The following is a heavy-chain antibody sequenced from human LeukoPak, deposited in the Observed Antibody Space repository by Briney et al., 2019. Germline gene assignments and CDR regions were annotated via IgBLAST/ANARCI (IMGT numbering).Heavy chain of an antibody. J-gene: IGHJ4*02. D-gene: IGHD7-27*01. CDR1: GFTFSSYN. CDR2: ISSSSSSYI. Sequence: GGSLRLSCAASGFTFSSYNLNWVRQAPGKGLVWVLSISSSSSSYIYYAGSLDGRFTNSRDNAKYTLYRQMSSLRAEDTGVYYCARGSWGSHFDLWGEGDLGTVSS. V-gene: IGHV3-21*01. CDR3: ARGSWGSHFDL.